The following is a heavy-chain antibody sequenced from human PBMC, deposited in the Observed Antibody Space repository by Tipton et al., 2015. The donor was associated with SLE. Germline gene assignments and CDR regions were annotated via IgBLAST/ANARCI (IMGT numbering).Heavy chain of an antibody. CDR3: AKDRGQLLYQFDY. V-gene: IGHV4-31*03. J-gene: IGHJ4*02. CDR2: IYYSGST. CDR1: GGSISSGGYY. Sequence: TLSLTCTVSGGSISSGGYYWSWIRQHPGKGLEWIGYIYYSGSTYYNPSLKSRVTISVDTSKNQFSLKLSSVTAADTAVYYCAKDRGQLLYQFDYWGQGTLVTVSS. D-gene: IGHD2-2*02.